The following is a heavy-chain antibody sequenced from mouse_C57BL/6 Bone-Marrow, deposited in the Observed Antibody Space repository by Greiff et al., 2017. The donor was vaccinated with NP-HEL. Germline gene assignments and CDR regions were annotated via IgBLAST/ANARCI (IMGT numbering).Heavy chain of an antibody. CDR3: ARRIITTLDY. V-gene: IGHV1-50*01. CDR2: IDPSDSYT. CDR1: GYTFTSYW. J-gene: IGHJ2*01. D-gene: IGHD1-1*01. Sequence: QVQLKQSGAELVKPGASVKLSCKASGYTFTSYWMQWVKQRPGQGLEWIGEIDPSDSYTNYNQKFKGKATLTVDTSSSTAYMQLSSLTSEDSAVYYCARRIITTLDYWGQGTTLTVSS.